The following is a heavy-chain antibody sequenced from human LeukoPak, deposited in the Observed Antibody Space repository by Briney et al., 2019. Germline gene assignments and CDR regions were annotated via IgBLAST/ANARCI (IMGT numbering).Heavy chain of an antibody. D-gene: IGHD6-6*01. J-gene: IGHJ4*02. CDR1: GYTFTSYG. V-gene: IGHV1-18*01. CDR3: ARGRVYSSASALVY. CDR2: ISAHTGNT. Sequence: ASVKVSCKASGYTFTSYGISWVRQAPGQGLEWMGWISAHTGNTNYAQKLQGRVTMTTDTSTSTAYMELRSLRSDDTAVYYCARGRVYSSASALVYWGQGTLVTVS.